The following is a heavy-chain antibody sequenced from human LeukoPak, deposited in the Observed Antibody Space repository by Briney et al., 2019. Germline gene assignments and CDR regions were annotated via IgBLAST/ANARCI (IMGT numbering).Heavy chain of an antibody. CDR3: ARGQQQLVQEDY. V-gene: IGHV3-66*01. Sequence: GGSLRLSCAASGFTVSSNYMSWVRQAPGKGLEWVSVIYSGGSTYYADSVKGRFTISRDNSKNTLYLQMNSLRAEDTAVYYCARGQQQLVQEDYWGQGTLVTVSS. CDR2: IYSGGST. D-gene: IGHD6-13*01. J-gene: IGHJ4*02. CDR1: GFTVSSNY.